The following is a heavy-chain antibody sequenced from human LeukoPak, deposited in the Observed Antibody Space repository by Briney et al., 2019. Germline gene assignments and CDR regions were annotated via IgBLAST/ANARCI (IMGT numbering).Heavy chain of an antibody. CDR3: ARGVRALGIGYYDSSGRRAEYFQH. V-gene: IGHV4-39*07. CDR1: GGSVSSGSYY. CDR2: INHSGST. D-gene: IGHD3-22*01. Sequence: PSETLSLTCTVSGGSVSSGSYYWSWIRQPPGKGLEWIGEINHSGSTNYNPSLKSRVTISVDTSKNQFSLKLSSVTAADTAVYYCARGVRALGIGYYDSSGRRAEYFQHWGQGTLVTVSS. J-gene: IGHJ1*01.